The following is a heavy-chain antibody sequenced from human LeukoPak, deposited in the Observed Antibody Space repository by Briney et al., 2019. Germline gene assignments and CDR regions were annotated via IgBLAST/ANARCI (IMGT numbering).Heavy chain of an antibody. V-gene: IGHV3-23*01. CDR2: ISGNGGGT. CDR1: VLTFRSYG. J-gene: IGHJ6*03. Sequence: PGGSLRLSCAASVLTFRSYGMSWVRQAPGKGLEGVSGISGNGGGTKYADSVKGRVTISRDNSKNTLYLQMRSVRAEDTAVYYCARDQWDDFWSGYYNYYYYYYMDVWGKGTTVTVSS. CDR3: ARDQWDDFWSGYYNYYYYYYMDV. D-gene: IGHD3-3*01.